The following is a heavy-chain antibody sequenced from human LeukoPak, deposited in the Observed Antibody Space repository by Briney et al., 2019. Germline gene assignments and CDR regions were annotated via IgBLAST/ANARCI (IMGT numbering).Heavy chain of an antibody. CDR3: ARDSPARGDPPPH. CDR1: GYTFTSYD. V-gene: IGHV1-8*01. D-gene: IGHD3-10*01. J-gene: IGHJ1*01. Sequence: ASVKVSCKASGYTFTSYDINWVRQATEQGLEWMGWMDPNSGNTGYAQKFQGRVTMTRNTSISTAYMELSSLRSEDTAVYYCARDSPARGDPPPHWGQGTLVTASS. CDR2: MDPNSGNT.